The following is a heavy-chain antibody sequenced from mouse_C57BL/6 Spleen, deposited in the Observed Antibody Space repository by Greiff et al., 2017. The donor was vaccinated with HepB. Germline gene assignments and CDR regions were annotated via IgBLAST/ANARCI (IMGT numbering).Heavy chain of an antibody. Sequence: EVQLQQSGAELVRPGASVKLSCTASGFNIKDDYMHWVKQRPEQGLEWIGWIDPENGDTEYASKFQGKATITADTSSNTAYLQLSSLTSEDTAVYYCTTRGLSNPAWFAYWGQGTLVTVSA. CDR1: GFNIKDDY. V-gene: IGHV14-4*01. CDR3: TTRGLSNPAWFAY. CDR2: IDPENGDT. D-gene: IGHD2-2*01. J-gene: IGHJ3*01.